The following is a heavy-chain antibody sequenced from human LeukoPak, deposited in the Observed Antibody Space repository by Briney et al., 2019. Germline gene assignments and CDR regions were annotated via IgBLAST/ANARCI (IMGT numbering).Heavy chain of an antibody. J-gene: IGHJ4*02. CDR3: AKLLIAAAGTLPDY. CDR1: GFTFTSYG. D-gene: IGHD6-13*01. Sequence: GGSLRLSCAASGFTFTSYGMHWVRQAPGKGLEWVAVISYDGSNKYYADSVKGRFTISRDNSKNTLYLQMNSLRAEDTAVYYCAKLLIAAAGTLPDYWGQGTLVTVSS. V-gene: IGHV3-30*18. CDR2: ISYDGSNK.